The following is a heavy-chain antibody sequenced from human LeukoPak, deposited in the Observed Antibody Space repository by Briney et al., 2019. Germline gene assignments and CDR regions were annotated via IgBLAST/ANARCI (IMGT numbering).Heavy chain of an antibody. CDR3: AKDRHSGYPPYYFDY. CDR1: GFTFSSYG. J-gene: IGHJ4*02. CDR2: ISYDGSNK. D-gene: IGHD5-12*01. Sequence: RPGRSLRLSCAASGFTFSSYGMHWVRQAPGKGLEWVAVISYDGSNKYYADSVKGRFTISRDNSKNTLYLQMNSLRAEDTAVYYCAKDRHSGYPPYYFDYWGQGTLVTVSS. V-gene: IGHV3-30*18.